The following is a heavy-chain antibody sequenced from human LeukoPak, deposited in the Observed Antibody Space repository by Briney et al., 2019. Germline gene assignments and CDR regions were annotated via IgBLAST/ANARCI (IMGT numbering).Heavy chain of an antibody. CDR1: GFTFIDAS. D-gene: IGHD4-23*01. CDR2: ISYDGSNK. J-gene: IGHJ4*02. Sequence: GGSLGLSCVASGFTFIDASMNWVRQAPGKGLEWVAVISYDGSNKYYADSVKGRFTISRDNSKNTLYLQMNRLRAEDTVVYYCARQYGGNGRYDYWGQGTLVTVSS. V-gene: IGHV3-30-3*01. CDR3: ARQYGGNGRYDY.